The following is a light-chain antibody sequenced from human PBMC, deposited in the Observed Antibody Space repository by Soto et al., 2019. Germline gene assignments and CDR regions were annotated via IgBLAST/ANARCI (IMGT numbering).Light chain of an antibody. CDR1: SSNIGAIYG. V-gene: IGLV1-40*01. CDR3: QSYDSSLSTVV. Sequence: QSVLTQPPSVSGAPGQRVTISCTGSSSNIGAIYGVHWYQHLPGTAPKLLIYDNTYRPSGVPDRFSGSKSGTSASLALTGLQAEDEADYYCQSYDSSLSTVVFGGGTKLTVL. J-gene: IGLJ2*01. CDR2: DNT.